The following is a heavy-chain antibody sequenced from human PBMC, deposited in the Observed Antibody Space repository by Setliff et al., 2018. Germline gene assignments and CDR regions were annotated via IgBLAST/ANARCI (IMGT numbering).Heavy chain of an antibody. J-gene: IGHJ4*02. D-gene: IGHD4-17*01. CDR3: ARLPRTVTHFDY. CDR1: GGSISSGSYH. CDR2: IYYSGSS. V-gene: IGHV4-39*07. Sequence: SETLSLTCALSGGSISSGSYHWSWIRQPPGKGLEWIGTIYYSGSSNYNPSLQSRVSISVDTSKNQLSLKLDSLTAADTAVYFCARLPRTVTHFDYWGQGALVTVSS.